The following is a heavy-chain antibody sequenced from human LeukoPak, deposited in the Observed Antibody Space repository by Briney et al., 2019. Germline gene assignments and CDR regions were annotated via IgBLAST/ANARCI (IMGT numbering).Heavy chain of an antibody. V-gene: IGHV3-30*18. CDR3: AKYYYDSSGYLDY. J-gene: IGHJ4*02. D-gene: IGHD3-22*01. CDR2: ISYDGSNK. CDR1: GFTFSSYG. Sequence: GGSLRLSCAASGFTFSSYGMHWVRQAPGKGLEWVAVISYDGSNKYYADSVKGRFTISRDNSKNTLYLQMNSLRAEDTAVYYCAKYYYDSSGYLDYWGQGTLVTVSS.